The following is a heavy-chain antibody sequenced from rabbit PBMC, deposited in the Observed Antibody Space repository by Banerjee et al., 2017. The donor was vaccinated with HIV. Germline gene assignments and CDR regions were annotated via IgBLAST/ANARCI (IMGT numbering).Heavy chain of an antibody. D-gene: IGHD4-1*01. Sequence: QSLEESGGDLVKPGASLTLTCTASGFSFSSSYYMCWVRQAPGKGLELIACIYAGSSGSTYYASWAKGRFTISKTSSTTVTLQMTSLTAADTATYFCARDRGYSSGGFRLWGPGTLVTVS. CDR2: IYAGSSGST. CDR3: ARDRGYSSGGFRL. V-gene: IGHV1S40*01. J-gene: IGHJ4*01. CDR1: GFSFSSSYY.